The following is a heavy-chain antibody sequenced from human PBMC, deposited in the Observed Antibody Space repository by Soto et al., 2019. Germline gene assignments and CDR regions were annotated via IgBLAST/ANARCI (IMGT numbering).Heavy chain of an antibody. J-gene: IGHJ4*02. CDR2: INAGNGDT. CDR3: ARSPLSLYSADLW. Sequence: ASVKVSCKASGYTFTSYGIHWVRQAPGQRLEWMGWINAGNGDTKYSQKFQDRVTITRDASASTAYMELSSLRSDDTAIYYCARSPLSLYSADLWWGLGTLVTVSS. V-gene: IGHV1-3*01. D-gene: IGHD6-13*01. CDR1: GYTFTSYG.